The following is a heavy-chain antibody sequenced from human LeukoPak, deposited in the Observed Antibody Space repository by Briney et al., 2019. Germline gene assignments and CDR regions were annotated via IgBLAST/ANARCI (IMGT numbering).Heavy chain of an antibody. D-gene: IGHD3-10*01. Sequence: GGSLRLSCAASGFTFSSYAMHWVRQAPGKGLEWVAFIRYDGSNKYYADSVKGRFTISRDNSKNTLYLQMNSLRAEDTAVYYCAKDADDYYGSGSCFDYWGQGTLVTVSS. CDR3: AKDADDYYGSGSCFDY. J-gene: IGHJ4*02. V-gene: IGHV3-30*02. CDR1: GFTFSSYA. CDR2: IRYDGSNK.